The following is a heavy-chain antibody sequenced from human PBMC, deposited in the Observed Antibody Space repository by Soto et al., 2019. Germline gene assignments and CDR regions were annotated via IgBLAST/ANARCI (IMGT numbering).Heavy chain of an antibody. V-gene: IGHV1-18*04. CDR3: ARDGYYDSSGYPDAFDI. CDR1: GYTFTSYG. D-gene: IGHD3-22*01. J-gene: IGHJ3*02. Sequence: QVQLVQSGAEVKKPGASVKVSCKASGYTFTSYGISWVRQAPGQGLEWMGWISAYNGNTNYAQKLQGRVTMTTDTATSTAYMELRSLRSDDTAVYYCARDGYYDSSGYPDAFDIWGQGTMVTVSS. CDR2: ISAYNGNT.